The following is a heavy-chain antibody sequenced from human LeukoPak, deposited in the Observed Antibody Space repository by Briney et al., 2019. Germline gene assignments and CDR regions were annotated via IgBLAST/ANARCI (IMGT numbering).Heavy chain of an antibody. Sequence: GGSLRLSCAASGFTFSRNWMHWVRQAPGKGLVWVSRINSDGSITNYADSVKGRFTISRDDAKNTLYLQMSSLRAEDTADYYCAKIDAYWGQGTLVTVSS. CDR1: GFTFSRNW. V-gene: IGHV3-74*01. J-gene: IGHJ4*02. CDR2: INSDGSIT. CDR3: AKIDAY.